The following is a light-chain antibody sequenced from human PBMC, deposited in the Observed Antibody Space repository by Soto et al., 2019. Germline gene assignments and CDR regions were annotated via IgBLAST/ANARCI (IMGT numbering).Light chain of an antibody. CDR1: QSVSSSY. J-gene: IGKJ5*01. CDR2: GAS. Sequence: EMVLKQSPVTMFLSQGERATLSCRASQSVSSSYLAWYQQKPGQAPRLLIYGASSRATGIPDRFSGSGSGKDFTLTISRLEPEDFAVYYCQQYGSSPITFGQGTRLEIK. V-gene: IGKV3-20*01. CDR3: QQYGSSPIT.